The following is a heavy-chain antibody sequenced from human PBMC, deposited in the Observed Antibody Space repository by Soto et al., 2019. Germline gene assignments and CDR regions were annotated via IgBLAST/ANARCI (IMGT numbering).Heavy chain of an antibody. V-gene: IGHV4-59*01. J-gene: IGHJ4*02. Sequence: PSETLSLTCTVSGGSISSFYWSWIRQPPGKGLEWIGYIYYSVSTNYNPSLKSRVTISVDTSKNQFSLKLSSVTAADTAVYYCARDRRGTYYDILTDWGQGTLVTVSS. CDR3: ARDRRGTYYDILTD. CDR2: IYYSVST. CDR1: GGSISSFY. D-gene: IGHD3-9*01.